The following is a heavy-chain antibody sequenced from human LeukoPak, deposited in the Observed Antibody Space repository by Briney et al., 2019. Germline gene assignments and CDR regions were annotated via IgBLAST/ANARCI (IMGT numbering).Heavy chain of an antibody. CDR3: ARGIWSARTVDYYLDY. CDR2: INAGNGHT. J-gene: IGHJ4*02. D-gene: IGHD2-21*01. Sequence: ASVKVSCKASGYTFINYAIHWVRQAPGQRFEWMGWINAGNGHTKYSQNFQDRVTITRDSSASTAYMELSSLTSEDTAVYYCARGIWSARTVDYYLDYWGQGTLVTVSS. V-gene: IGHV1-3*01. CDR1: GYTFINYA.